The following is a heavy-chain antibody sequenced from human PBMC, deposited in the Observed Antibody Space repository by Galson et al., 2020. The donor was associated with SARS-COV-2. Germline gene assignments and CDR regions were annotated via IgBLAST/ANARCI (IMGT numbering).Heavy chain of an antibody. Sequence: ASVKVSCKVSGYTLTELSMHWVRQAPGKGLEWMGGFDPEDGETIYAQKFQGRVTMTEDTSTDTAYMELSSLRSEDTAVYYCATTSPFVAALCFDPWGQGTLVTVSS. V-gene: IGHV1-24*01. CDR2: FDPEDGET. CDR1: GYTLTELS. J-gene: IGHJ5*02. D-gene: IGHD2-15*01. CDR3: ATTSPFVAALCFDP.